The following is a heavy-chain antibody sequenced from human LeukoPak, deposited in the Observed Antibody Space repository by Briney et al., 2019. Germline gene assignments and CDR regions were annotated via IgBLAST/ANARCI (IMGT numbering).Heavy chain of an antibody. CDR3: TRDYAVAAGY. V-gene: IGHV3-66*01. CDR1: GFTVSSNY. J-gene: IGHJ4*02. Sequence: PGGSLRLSCAASGFTVSSNYMSWVRQAPGKGLEWVSVIYSDGSTYYADSLMGRFTISRDNSKNTLYLQMNSLRAEDTAVYYCTRDYAVAAGYWGQGTLVTVSS. D-gene: IGHD6-13*01. CDR2: IYSDGST.